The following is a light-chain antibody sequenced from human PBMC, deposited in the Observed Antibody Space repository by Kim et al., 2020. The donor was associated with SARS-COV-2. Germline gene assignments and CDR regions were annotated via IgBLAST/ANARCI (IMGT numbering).Light chain of an antibody. CDR1: QSVSSN. CDR3: QQYNNWPIT. V-gene: IGKV3-15*01. Sequence: EIVMTQSPVSLSVSPGERATLSCRASQSVSSNLAWYQQKPGQPPRLLIDVASTRATGVPDRFSGSGSGTEFTLTISSLQSEDFALYYCQQYNNWPITFGQGTRLEIK. J-gene: IGKJ5*01. CDR2: VAS.